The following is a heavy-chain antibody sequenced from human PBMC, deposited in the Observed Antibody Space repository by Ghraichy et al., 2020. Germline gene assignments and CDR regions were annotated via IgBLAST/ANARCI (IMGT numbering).Heavy chain of an antibody. CDR3: ARDAFLEWLPPPRRWYYMDV. CDR1: GATFSSYA. CDR2: IIPIFGTA. D-gene: IGHD3-3*02. J-gene: IGHJ6*03. Sequence: SVKVSFKASGATFSSYAINWVRQSPGQGLKWKGGIIPIFGTANYAQKFRGRVTITADESTSTVYMELSSLRSEDTAVYYCARDAFLEWLPPPRRWYYMDVWGKGTTFTFSS. V-gene: IGHV1-69*13.